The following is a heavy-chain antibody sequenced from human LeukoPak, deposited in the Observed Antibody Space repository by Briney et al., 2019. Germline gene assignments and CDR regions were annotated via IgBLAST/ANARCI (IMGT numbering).Heavy chain of an antibody. Sequence: SETLSLTCTVSGGSISSSSYCWGWIRQPPGKGLEWIGSIYYSGSTYYNPSLKSRVTISVDTSKNQFSLKLSSVTAADTAVYYCARLLLAFDIWGQGTMVTVSS. D-gene: IGHD2-15*01. J-gene: IGHJ3*02. CDR2: IYYSGST. CDR3: ARLLLAFDI. CDR1: GGSISSSSYC. V-gene: IGHV4-39*01.